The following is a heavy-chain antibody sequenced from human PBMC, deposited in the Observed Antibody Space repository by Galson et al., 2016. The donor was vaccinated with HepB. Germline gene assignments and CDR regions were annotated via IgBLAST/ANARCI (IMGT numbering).Heavy chain of an antibody. J-gene: IGHJ4*02. CDR2: ISYDGNNK. V-gene: IGHV3-30*03. D-gene: IGHD3-10*01. Sequence: SLRLSCAASGFTFSFYGIHWVRQAPGKGLEWVAVISYDGNNKYYADSVEGRFTISRDNSKKTLYLQMNSLRAEDTAVYYCARDYLRDYFDYWGQGTLVTVSS. CDR1: GFTFSFYG. CDR3: ARDYLRDYFDY.